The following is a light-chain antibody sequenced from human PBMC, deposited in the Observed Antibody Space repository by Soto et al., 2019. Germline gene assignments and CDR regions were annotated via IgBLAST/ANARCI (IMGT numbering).Light chain of an antibody. CDR3: MQTTHWPYT. V-gene: IGKV2-30*02. Sequence: DAVMTQSPLSLPVTLGQPASISCRSSQSFVHYTGNTYLNWFQQRPGQSPRRLIYRVSDRDSGVPDRFSGSASGTDFTLEISRVEAEDVAVYYCMQTTHWPYTFGQGTKLEI. J-gene: IGKJ2*01. CDR1: QSFVHYTGNTY. CDR2: RVS.